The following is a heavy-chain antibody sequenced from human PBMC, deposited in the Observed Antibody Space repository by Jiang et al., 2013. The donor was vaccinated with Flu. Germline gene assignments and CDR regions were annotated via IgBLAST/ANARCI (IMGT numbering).Heavy chain of an antibody. V-gene: IGHV1-18*04. CDR1: GYTFTSHI. Sequence: SGAEVKKPGASVQVSCTASGYTFTSHIITWVRQAPGHGLEWMGWISPYSGNTNYAQNLQGRLTMTTDASTSTAYMDLRSLRSDDTAVYFCARARVVNSLVLDDMWGQGTMVTVSS. CDR3: ARARVVNSLVLDDM. D-gene: IGHD2-15*01. J-gene: IGHJ3*02. CDR2: ISPYSGNT.